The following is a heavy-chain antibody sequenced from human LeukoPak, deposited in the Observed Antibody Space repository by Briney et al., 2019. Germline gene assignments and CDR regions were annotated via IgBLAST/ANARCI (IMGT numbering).Heavy chain of an antibody. Sequence: GGSLRLSCLISGFTLSTNAMSWVRQAPGKGLEWVSAISGSGGSTHYADSVKGRFTISGDNSKNTLYLQMNSLRAEDTAVYYCAKDPLYLYDSSGYFFQPSFCYWGQGTLVNVSS. D-gene: IGHD3-22*01. CDR1: GFTLSTNA. J-gene: IGHJ4*02. CDR3: AKDPLYLYDSSGYFFQPSFCY. V-gene: IGHV3-23*01. CDR2: ISGSGGST.